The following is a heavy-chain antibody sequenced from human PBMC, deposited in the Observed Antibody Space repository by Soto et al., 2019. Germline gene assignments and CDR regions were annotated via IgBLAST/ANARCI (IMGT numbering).Heavy chain of an antibody. J-gene: IGHJ6*02. CDR1: GFTFDDYT. CDR2: ISWDGGST. D-gene: IGHD2-15*01. CDR3: AKDPSVVAALPGLSGYYYGMDV. Sequence: GGSLRLSCAASGFTFDDYTMHWVRQAPGKGLEWVSLISWDGGSTYYADSVKGRFTISRDNSKNSLYLQMNSLRTEDTALYYCAKDPSVVAALPGLSGYYYGMDVWGQGTTVTVSS. V-gene: IGHV3-43*01.